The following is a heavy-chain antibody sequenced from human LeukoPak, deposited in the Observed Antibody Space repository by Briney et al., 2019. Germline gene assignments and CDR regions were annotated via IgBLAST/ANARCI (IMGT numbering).Heavy chain of an antibody. CDR3: AKYHESYYYYMDV. CDR1: GFTFSSYS. Sequence: GGSLRLSCAASGFTFSSYSMNWVRQAPGKGLEWVAFIRYDGSNKYYADSVKGRFTISRDNSKNTLYLQMNSLRAEDTAVYYCAKYHESYYYYMDVWGKGTTVTISS. V-gene: IGHV3-30*02. CDR2: IRYDGSNK. J-gene: IGHJ6*03.